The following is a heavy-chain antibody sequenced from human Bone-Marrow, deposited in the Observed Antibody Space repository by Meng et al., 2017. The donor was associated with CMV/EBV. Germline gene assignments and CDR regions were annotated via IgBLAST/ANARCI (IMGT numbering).Heavy chain of an antibody. V-gene: IGHV4-4*07. CDR3: ARGKVSGYYYPHFDY. CDR1: GGSISSYY. J-gene: IGHJ4*02. Sequence: GSQRLSCTVSGGSISSYYWSWIRQPAGKGLEWIGRIYTSGSTNYNPSLKSRVTMSVDTSKNQFSLKLSSVTAADTAVYYCARGKVSGYYYPHFDYWGQGTLVTVSS. CDR2: IYTSGST. D-gene: IGHD3-22*01.